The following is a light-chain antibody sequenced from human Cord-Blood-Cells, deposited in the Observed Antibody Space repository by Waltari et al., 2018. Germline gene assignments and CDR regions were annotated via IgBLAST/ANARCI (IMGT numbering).Light chain of an antibody. CDR2: WAS. Sequence: DIVMTQSQDYLAVSLGERATINCKSSPSVLYSSNNKNYLAWYQQKPGQPPKLIIYWASTRESGVPDRFSGSGSGTDFTLTISSLQAEDVAVYYCQQYYSTPLTFGGGTKVEIK. J-gene: IGKJ4*01. CDR1: PSVLYSSNNKNY. CDR3: QQYYSTPLT. V-gene: IGKV4-1*01.